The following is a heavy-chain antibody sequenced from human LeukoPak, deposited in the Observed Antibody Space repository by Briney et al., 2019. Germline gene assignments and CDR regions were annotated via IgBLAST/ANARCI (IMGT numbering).Heavy chain of an antibody. CDR2: IYYRGST. Sequence: SETLSLTCTVSGGPISSSSYYWGWIRQPPGKELEWVGSIYYRGSTYYNPSLKSRVSTSVDMSKNQLSLRLSSVTAADTAVYYCVKPASVRGTYIDYWGQGTLVTVSS. J-gene: IGHJ4*02. CDR3: VKPASVRGTYIDY. V-gene: IGHV4-39*01. CDR1: GGPISSSSYY. D-gene: IGHD3-16*01.